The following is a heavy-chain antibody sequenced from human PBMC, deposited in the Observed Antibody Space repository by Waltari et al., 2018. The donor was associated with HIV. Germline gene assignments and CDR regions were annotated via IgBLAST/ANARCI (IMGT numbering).Heavy chain of an antibody. CDR1: GFVFGSQW. CDR3: VKVVIVTFYGVYYSGLDV. V-gene: IGHV3-74*01. D-gene: IGHD2-21*02. CDR2: SDNDDAVG. Sequence: VESGGTPVQTGGSLRLSCKASGFVFGSQWMHWVRQRPGKVLVLVARSDNDDAVGKYADSVRGRFTISRDNAQNTLSVDMKGLRVEDSGIFYCVKVVIVTFYGVYYSGLDVSGQGTTVTV. J-gene: IGHJ6*02.